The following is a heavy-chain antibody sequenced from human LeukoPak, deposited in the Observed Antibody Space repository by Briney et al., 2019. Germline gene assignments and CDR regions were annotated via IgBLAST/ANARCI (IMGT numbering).Heavy chain of an antibody. CDR2: IIPILGIA. D-gene: IGHD2-2*01. Sequence: ASVKVSGKASGGTFSSYAISWVRQAPGQGLEWMGRIIPILGIANYAQKFQGRVTITADKSTSTAYMELSSLRSEDTAVYYCARDPRYCSSTSCYQSDIWGQGTMVTVSS. CDR3: ARDPRYCSSTSCYQSDI. CDR1: GGTFSSYA. V-gene: IGHV1-69*04. J-gene: IGHJ3*02.